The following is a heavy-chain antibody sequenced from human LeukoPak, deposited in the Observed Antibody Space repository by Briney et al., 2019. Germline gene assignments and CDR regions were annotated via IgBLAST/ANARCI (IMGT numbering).Heavy chain of an antibody. Sequence: GASVKVSCKTSGYIFTNHDINWVRRAPGQGLEWMGWMNPTSGNKGYAQKFQGRVTMTSDTSMNTMYMEMSSLRSEDTAVYYCARAVATVTTRGHSYYFDFWGQGALVTVSS. CDR1: GYIFTNHD. CDR3: ARAVATVTTRGHSYYFDF. V-gene: IGHV1-8*01. D-gene: IGHD4-17*01. CDR2: MNPTSGNK. J-gene: IGHJ4*02.